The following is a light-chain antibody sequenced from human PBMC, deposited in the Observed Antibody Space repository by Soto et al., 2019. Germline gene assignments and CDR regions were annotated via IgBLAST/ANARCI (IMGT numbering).Light chain of an antibody. Sequence: EIVLTQSPATLSLSPGERATLSCRASQSVNFYLAWYQQKPGRAPRLLIYDASNRATDIPARFSGSGSGTDFTLTISALEPEDFAVYYCQHRTTWPGTFGQGTRLE. CDR2: DAS. J-gene: IGKJ2*01. CDR1: QSVNFY. V-gene: IGKV3-11*01. CDR3: QHRTTWPGT.